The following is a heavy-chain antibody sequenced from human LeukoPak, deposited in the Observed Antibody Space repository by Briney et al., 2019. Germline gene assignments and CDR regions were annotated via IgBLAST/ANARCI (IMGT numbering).Heavy chain of an antibody. D-gene: IGHD3/OR15-3a*01. J-gene: IGHJ6*03. CDR1: GFTFDDYA. CDR2: INWNGDSV. V-gene: IGHV3-20*04. CDR3: ARDDFWGNDYYYMDV. Sequence: PGGSLRLSCAASGFTFDDYAMHWVRQAPGKGLEWVSGINWNGDSVNYADSVKGRFTISRDNAKNSMYLQMNSLRVEDTAVYYRARDDFWGNDYYYMDVWGNGTTVTVSS.